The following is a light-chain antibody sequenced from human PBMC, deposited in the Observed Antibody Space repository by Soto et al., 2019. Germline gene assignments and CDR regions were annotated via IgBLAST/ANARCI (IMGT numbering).Light chain of an antibody. CDR2: EAS. Sequence: EVVLTQSPATMSLYPGERATLSCRASQSVSTYLAWYQQKPGQAPRLLIFEASKRATGIPDRISGSGSGTDFTLTISSLEPEDFAVYYCQQRGHWPRTFGQGTKVEMK. J-gene: IGKJ1*01. CDR1: QSVSTY. V-gene: IGKV3-11*01. CDR3: QQRGHWPRT.